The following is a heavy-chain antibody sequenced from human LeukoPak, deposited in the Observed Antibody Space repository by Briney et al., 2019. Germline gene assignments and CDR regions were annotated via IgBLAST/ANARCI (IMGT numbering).Heavy chain of an antibody. Sequence: AGGSLRLSCAASGFTFSSYGMHWVRQAPGKGLEWVAVISYDGSNKYYADSVKGRFTISRDNSKNTLYLQMNSLRAEDTAVYYCAKDSFPYNSSCPFDYWGQGTLVTVSS. V-gene: IGHV3-30*18. J-gene: IGHJ4*02. CDR3: AKDSFPYNSSCPFDY. CDR1: GFTFSSYG. CDR2: ISYDGSNK. D-gene: IGHD6-13*01.